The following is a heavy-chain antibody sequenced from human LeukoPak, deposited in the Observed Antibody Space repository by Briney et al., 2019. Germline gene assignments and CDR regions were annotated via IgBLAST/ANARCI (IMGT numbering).Heavy chain of an antibody. V-gene: IGHV1-69*04. J-gene: IGHJ4*02. CDR1: GGTFSSYA. CDR3: ARDNYDSSGYYYSFDY. CDR2: IIPILGIA. D-gene: IGHD3-22*01. Sequence: ASVKVSCKASGGTFSSYAISWVRQAPGQGLEWMGRIIPILGIANYAQKFQGRVTITADKSTSTAYMELSSLRSEDTAVYYCARDNYDSSGYYYSFDYWGQGTLVTVSS.